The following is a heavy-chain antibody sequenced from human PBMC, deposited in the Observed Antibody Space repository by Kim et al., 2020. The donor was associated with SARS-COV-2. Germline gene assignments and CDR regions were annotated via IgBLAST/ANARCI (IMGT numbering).Heavy chain of an antibody. Sequence: SGPTLVTPTQTLTLTCTFSGFSLSTGTVGVGWIRQPPGQALEWLAVIYWDDDKPYSPSLRRRLTIPKHNPKNQVVLTRTHMDPVDTATFYCAPPVITYGGVIGDDAFDIWGQGTMVTVSS. V-gene: IGHV2-5*02. J-gene: IGHJ3*02. D-gene: IGHD3-16*02. CDR2: IYWDDDK. CDR3: APPVITYGGVIGDDAFDI. CDR1: GFSLSTGTVG.